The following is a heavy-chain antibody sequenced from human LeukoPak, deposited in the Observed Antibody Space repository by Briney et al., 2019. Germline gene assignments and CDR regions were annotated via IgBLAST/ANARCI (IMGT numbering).Heavy chain of an antibody. CDR2: IYSGDRR. J-gene: IGHJ4*02. CDR3: TRDLTGTTWSENDY. Sequence: GGSLRLSCEVSGLSVRGSYMSWVRQAPGKGLEWVSVIYSGDRRYYADSVKGRFTISRDTSKNTLYLQMNNLRADDTARYYRTRDLTGTTWSENDYWGQGTLVTISS. D-gene: IGHD6-13*01. V-gene: IGHV3-53*01. CDR1: GLSVRGSY.